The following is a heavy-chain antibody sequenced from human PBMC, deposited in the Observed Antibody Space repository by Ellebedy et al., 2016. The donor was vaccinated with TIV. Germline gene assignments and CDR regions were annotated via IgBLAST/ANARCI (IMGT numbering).Heavy chain of an antibody. CDR1: GYTFTSYG. J-gene: IGHJ4*02. CDR3: AREDPSGRYYGSGSYSDY. CDR2: ISAYNGNT. V-gene: IGHV1-18*01. Sequence: AASVKVSCKASGYTFTSYGISWVRQAPGQGLEWMGWISAYNGNTNYAQKLQGRVTMTTDTSTSTAYMELRSLRSDDTAVYYCAREDPSGRYYGSGSYSDYWGQGTLVTVSS. D-gene: IGHD3-10*01.